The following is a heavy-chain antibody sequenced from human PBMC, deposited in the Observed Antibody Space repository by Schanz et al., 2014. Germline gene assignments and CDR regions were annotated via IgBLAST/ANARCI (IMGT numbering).Heavy chain of an antibody. V-gene: IGHV4-31*03. J-gene: IGHJ6*02. CDR2: ISYSGST. D-gene: IGHD3-16*01. CDR3: ARHGGMPYYPRDD. CDR1: GASISSGGYY. Sequence: QVQLQESGPGLVKPSQTLSLTCTVSGASISSGGYYWDWIRLLPGKGLEWSGYISYSGSTSFNPSLKSRLTMSVDTSNSQFSLKLSSLNATDTAVYYCARHGGMPYYPRDDWGQGTTVTVSS.